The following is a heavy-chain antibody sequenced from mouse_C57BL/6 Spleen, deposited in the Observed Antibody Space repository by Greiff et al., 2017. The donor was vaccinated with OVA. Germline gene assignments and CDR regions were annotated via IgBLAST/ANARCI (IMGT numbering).Heavy chain of an antibody. CDR2: IYPGSGST. D-gene: IGHD1-1*01. Sequence: QVQLQQPGAELVKPGASVKMSCKASGYTFTSYWITWVKQRPGQGLAWIGDIYPGSGSTNYNEKFKSKATLTVDTSSSTAYMQLSSLTSEDSAVYYCARLEDYYGSRAMDYWGQGTSVTVSS. CDR1: GYTFTSYW. V-gene: IGHV1-55*01. J-gene: IGHJ4*01. CDR3: ARLEDYYGSRAMDY.